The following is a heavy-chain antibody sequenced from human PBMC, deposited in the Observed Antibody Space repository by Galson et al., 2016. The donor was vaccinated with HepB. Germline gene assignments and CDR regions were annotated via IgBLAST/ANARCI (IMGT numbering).Heavy chain of an antibody. V-gene: IGHV4-34*01. D-gene: IGHD3-3*01. J-gene: IGHJ4*02. CDR2: INHSGST. CDR1: GGSFSGYY. Sequence: SETLSLTCAVYGGSFSGYYWSWIRQPPGKGLEWIGEINHSGSTNYNPSLKSRVTISVDTSKNQFSLQLSSVTAADTAVYYCARVTGFFWSGYYLHGYYFDYWGQGTLVTVSS. CDR3: ARVTGFFWSGYYLHGYYFDY.